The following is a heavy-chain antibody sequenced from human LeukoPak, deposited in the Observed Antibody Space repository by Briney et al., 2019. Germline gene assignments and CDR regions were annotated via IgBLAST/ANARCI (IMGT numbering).Heavy chain of an antibody. CDR1: GFTFSSYA. V-gene: IGHV3-23*01. Sequence: GGSLRLSCAASGFTFSSYAMSWVRQAPGKGLEWVSAISGSGGSTYYADSVKGRFTISRDNSKNTLYLQMNSLRAEDTAVYYCAKDLWATVTTPTYYYYYGMDVWGQGTTVTVSS. CDR2: ISGSGGST. J-gene: IGHJ6*02. CDR3: AKDLWATVTTPTYYYYYGMDV. D-gene: IGHD4-17*01.